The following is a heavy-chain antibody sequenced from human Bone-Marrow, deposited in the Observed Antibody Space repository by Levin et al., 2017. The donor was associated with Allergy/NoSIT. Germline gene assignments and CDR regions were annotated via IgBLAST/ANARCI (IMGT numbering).Heavy chain of an antibody. Sequence: GESLKISCRGSGYTFSSYWIAWVRQMPGKGLEWMGFIYPGYSDIRYGPSFQAQVTISADKSINTAYLQWSSLKASDTAMYYCAKIFGSGNPNDGFDIWGQGTMVTVSS. CDR3: AKIFGSGNPNDGFDI. CDR2: IYPGYSDI. D-gene: IGHD3-10*01. J-gene: IGHJ3*02. V-gene: IGHV5-51*01. CDR1: GYTFSSYW.